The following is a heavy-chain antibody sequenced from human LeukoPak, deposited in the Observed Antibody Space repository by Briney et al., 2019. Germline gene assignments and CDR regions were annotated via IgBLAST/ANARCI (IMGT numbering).Heavy chain of an antibody. CDR2: IKQDGSEK. Sequence: PGGSLRLSCAASGFTFSSYWMSWVRQAPGKRLEWVANIKQDGSEKYYVDSVKGRFTISRDNAKNSLYLQMNSLRAEDTAVYYCARERGYCSGGSCYSSPYFDYWGQGTLVTVSS. V-gene: IGHV3-7*01. CDR1: GFTFSSYW. D-gene: IGHD2-15*01. J-gene: IGHJ4*02. CDR3: ARERGYCSGGSCYSSPYFDY.